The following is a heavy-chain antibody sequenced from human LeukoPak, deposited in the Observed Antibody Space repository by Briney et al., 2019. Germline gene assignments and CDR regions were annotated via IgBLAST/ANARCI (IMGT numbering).Heavy chain of an antibody. V-gene: IGHV3-30*02. J-gene: IGHJ3*02. CDR2: IRSDGSNK. CDR3: AKDIVRGGIVVVTAIGGGAFDI. CDR1: GFSFSSYG. D-gene: IGHD2-21*02. Sequence: GGSLRLSCAGSGFSFSSYGMHWVRQAPGKGLEWMAFIRSDGSNKYYADSVKGRFTISRDNSKNTLYLQMNSLRAEDTAVYYCAKDIVRGGIVVVTAIGGGAFDIWGQGTMVTVSS.